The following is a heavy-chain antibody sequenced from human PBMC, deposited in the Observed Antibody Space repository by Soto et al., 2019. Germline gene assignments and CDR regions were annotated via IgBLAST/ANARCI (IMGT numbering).Heavy chain of an antibody. Sequence: GASVKVSCKASGYTFTSYYMHWVRQAPGQGLEWMGIINPSGGSTSYAQKFQGRVTMTRDTSTSTVYMELSSLRSEDTAVYYCARDVAPKYIAAAGTVWFDPWGQGTLVTVSS. J-gene: IGHJ5*02. CDR2: INPSGGST. D-gene: IGHD6-13*01. CDR3: ARDVAPKYIAAAGTVWFDP. CDR1: GYTFTSYY. V-gene: IGHV1-46*01.